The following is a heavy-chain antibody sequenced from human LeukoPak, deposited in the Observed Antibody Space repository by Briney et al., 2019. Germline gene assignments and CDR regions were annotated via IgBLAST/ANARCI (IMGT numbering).Heavy chain of an antibody. CDR1: GFTFSSYE. V-gene: IGHV3-48*03. Sequence: PGGSLRLSCAASGFTFSSYEMNWVRQAPGKGLEWVSYISSSGSTIYYTDSVKGRFTISRDNAKNSLYLQMNSLRAEDTAVYYCARDNYDFWSGYSINWFDPWGQGTLVTVSS. CDR3: ARDNYDFWSGYSINWFDP. CDR2: ISSSGSTI. D-gene: IGHD3-3*01. J-gene: IGHJ5*02.